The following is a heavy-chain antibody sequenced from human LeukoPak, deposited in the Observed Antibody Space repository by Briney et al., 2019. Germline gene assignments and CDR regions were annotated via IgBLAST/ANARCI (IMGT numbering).Heavy chain of an antibody. V-gene: IGHV3-30*04. J-gene: IGHJ4*02. CDR2: ISYDGSNK. D-gene: IGHD2-15*01. CDR1: GFTFSSYA. Sequence: PGGSLRLSCAASGFTFSSYAMHWVRQAPGKGLEWVAVISYDGSNKYYADSVKGRFTISRDNSKNTLYLQLNSLRAEDTAVYYCAKVRDIYCSGGTRFYFDYWGQGTLVTVSS. CDR3: AKVRDIYCSGGTRFYFDY.